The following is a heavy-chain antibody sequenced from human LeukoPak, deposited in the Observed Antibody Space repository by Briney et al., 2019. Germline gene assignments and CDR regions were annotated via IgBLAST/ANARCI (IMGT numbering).Heavy chain of an antibody. CDR2: INPNSGGT. V-gene: IGHV1-2*02. Sequence: KPGASVKVSCKASGYTFTGYYMHWVRQAPGQGLEWMGWINPNSGGTNYAQKFQGRVTMTRDTSISTAYMELSRLRSDDTAVYYCASTQMSWLSAGPFDYWGQGTLVTVSS. CDR1: GYTFTGYY. J-gene: IGHJ4*02. CDR3: ASTQMSWLSAGPFDY. D-gene: IGHD3-22*01.